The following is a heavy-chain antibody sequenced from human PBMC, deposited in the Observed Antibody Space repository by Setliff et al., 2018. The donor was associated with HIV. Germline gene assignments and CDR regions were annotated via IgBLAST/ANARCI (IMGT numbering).Heavy chain of an antibody. D-gene: IGHD6-13*01. J-gene: IGHJ1*01. Sequence: ASVKVSCKASGYTFTSYGVTWVRQAPGQGLEWMGWISVYNGNTNYAQKLQGRVTMTTDTSTDTAYMELSSLRSDDTAMYYCATDPGYSSTWYSESLQHWGQGTVVTVSS. CDR3: ATDPGYSSTWYSESLQH. V-gene: IGHV1-18*01. CDR2: ISVYNGNT. CDR1: GYTFTSYG.